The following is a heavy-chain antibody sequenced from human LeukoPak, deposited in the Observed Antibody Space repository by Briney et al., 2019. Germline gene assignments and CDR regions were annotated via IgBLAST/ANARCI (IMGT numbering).Heavy chain of an antibody. V-gene: IGHV4-34*01. CDR1: GGSFSGYY. Sequence: SETLSLTCAVYGGSFSGYYWSWIRQPPGKGLEWIGEINHSGSTNYNPSLKSRVTISVDTSKNQFSLKLSSVTAADTAVYYCARHMAVQDIVVVPAAINYWGQGTLVTVSS. D-gene: IGHD2-2*02. CDR3: ARHMAVQDIVVVPAAINY. CDR2: INHSGST. J-gene: IGHJ4*02.